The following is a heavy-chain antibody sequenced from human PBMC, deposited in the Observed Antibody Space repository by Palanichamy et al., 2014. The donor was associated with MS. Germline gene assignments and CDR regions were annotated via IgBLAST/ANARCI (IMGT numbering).Heavy chain of an antibody. J-gene: IGHJ2*01. V-gene: IGHV1-69*01. CDR1: GGTFSSYA. D-gene: IGHD4-23*01. CDR2: IIPLFGTA. CDR3: ARDMTSYEDGNSGIWYFDL. Sequence: QVQLVQSGAEVKKPGSSVKVSCKASGGTFSSYAISWVRQAPGQGLEWMGGIIPLFGTATYAQNFQGRVTITADESTSTAYMELSSLTFEDTAVYYCARDMTSYEDGNSGIWYFDLWGRGTLVAVSS.